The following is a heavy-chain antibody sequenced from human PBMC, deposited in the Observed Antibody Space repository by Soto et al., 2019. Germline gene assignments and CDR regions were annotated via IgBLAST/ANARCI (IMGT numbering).Heavy chain of an antibody. V-gene: IGHV3-30-3*01. D-gene: IGHD3-10*01. CDR2: ISYDGSNK. CDR3: ARVRGQKADY. Sequence: XGSLGLSGAASGFTFSSYAMHGVRQAPGKGLEWVAVISYDGSNKYYADSVKGRFTISRDNSKNTLYLQMNSLRAEDTAVYYCARVRGQKADYWGQGTLVTVSS. CDR1: GFTFSSYA. J-gene: IGHJ4*02.